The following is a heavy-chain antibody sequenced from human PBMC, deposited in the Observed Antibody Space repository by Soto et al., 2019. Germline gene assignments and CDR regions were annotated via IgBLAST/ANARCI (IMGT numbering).Heavy chain of an antibody. CDR1: GGSISSGGYY. Sequence: QVQLQESGPGLVKPSQTLSLTCTVSGGSISSGGYYWSWIRQHPGKGLEWIGYIYYSGSTYYNPSLKSGVTISVDTSKKQCALKLSSVTAADTAVYYCGSGYDSSGGDYFDYWGQGSLVTVSS. D-gene: IGHD3-22*01. V-gene: IGHV4-31*03. CDR3: GSGYDSSGGDYFDY. J-gene: IGHJ4*02. CDR2: IYYSGST.